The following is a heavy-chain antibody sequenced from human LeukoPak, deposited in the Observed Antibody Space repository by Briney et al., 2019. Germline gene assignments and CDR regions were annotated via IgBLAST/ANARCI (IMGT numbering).Heavy chain of an antibody. V-gene: IGHV4-61*01. CDR3: ARGHSNYVDY. D-gene: IGHD4-11*01. Sequence: SETLSLTCTVSGGSVSSGSYYWSWIRQPPGKGLEWNGFIYYSGNTNYNPSLKSRVTISVDTSKNQFSLRLSSVTAADTAVYYCARGHSNYVDYWGQGTLVTVSS. J-gene: IGHJ4*02. CDR2: IYYSGNT. CDR1: GGSVSSGSYY.